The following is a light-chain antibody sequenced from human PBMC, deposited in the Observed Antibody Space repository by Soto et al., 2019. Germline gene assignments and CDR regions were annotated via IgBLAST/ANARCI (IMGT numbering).Light chain of an antibody. Sequence: QSVLTQPPSASSTPGQTVTISCSGSTSNIGTFYVYWYQHLPGTAPKLLIYYDNLLPSGVSDRFSGSRSGTSASLAIRGLQSEDEADYYCATWDDSLGGPVFGGGTKLTVL. CDR1: TSNIGTFY. CDR3: ATWDDSLGGPV. J-gene: IGLJ3*02. CDR2: YDN. V-gene: IGLV1-47*02.